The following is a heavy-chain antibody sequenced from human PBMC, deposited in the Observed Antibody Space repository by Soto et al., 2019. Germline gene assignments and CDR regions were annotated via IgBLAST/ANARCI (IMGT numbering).Heavy chain of an antibody. Sequence: ASETLSLSCTVSGGSISSSSYYWGWIRQPPGKGLEWIGSIYYSGSTYYNPSLKSRVTISVDTSKNQFSLKLSSVTAADTAVYYCARLSITGTTKGAFDIWGQGTMVTVSS. V-gene: IGHV4-39*01. J-gene: IGHJ3*02. CDR3: ARLSITGTTKGAFDI. D-gene: IGHD1-7*01. CDR2: IYYSGST. CDR1: GGSISSSSYY.